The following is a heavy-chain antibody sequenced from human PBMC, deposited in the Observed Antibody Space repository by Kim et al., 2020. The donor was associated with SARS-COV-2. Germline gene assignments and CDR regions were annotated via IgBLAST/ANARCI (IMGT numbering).Heavy chain of an antibody. J-gene: IGHJ3*02. CDR3: AAWSGDSSI. Sequence: GGSLRLSCAVSGFSLSHSWMNWVRQVPGKGLEWVANTCGFCDWVRYVDSVKGRFTVSRDNTNNLVYLQMNSLKADDTALYYCAAWSGDSSIWGRGTLVTVSP. CDR1: GFSLSHSW. D-gene: IGHD3-10*01. CDR2: TCGFCDWV. V-gene: IGHV3-7*05.